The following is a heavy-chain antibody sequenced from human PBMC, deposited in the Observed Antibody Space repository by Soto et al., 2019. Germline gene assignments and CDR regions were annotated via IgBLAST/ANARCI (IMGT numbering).Heavy chain of an antibody. V-gene: IGHV1-18*04. CDR2: ISAYNGNT. J-gene: IGHJ5*02. D-gene: IGHD3-10*01. CDR1: GYTFTSYG. Sequence: QVQPVQSGAEVKKPGASVKVSCKASGYTFTSYGISWVRQAPGQGLEWMGWISAYNGNTNYAEKGQGRDTMTTDTATSTAYMELRSLRSDDTAGYDGARGRWLGYYGWLDPWGQGTLDTVSS. CDR3: ARGRWLGYYGWLDP.